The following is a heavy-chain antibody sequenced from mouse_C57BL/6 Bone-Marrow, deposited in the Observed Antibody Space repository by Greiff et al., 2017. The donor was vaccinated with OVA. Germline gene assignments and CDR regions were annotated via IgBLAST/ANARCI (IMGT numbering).Heavy chain of an antibody. CDR3: ARGYYGSPWYCDY. Sequence: EVKLVESGGGLVKPGGSLKLSCAASGFTFSDYGMHWVRQAPEKGLEWVAYISSGSSTIYYADTVKGRFTISRDNAKNTLFLQMTSLSSEDTAMYYCARGYYGSPWYCDYWGQGTTLTVSS. CDR1: GFTFSDYG. J-gene: IGHJ2*01. CDR2: ISSGSSTI. D-gene: IGHD1-1*01. V-gene: IGHV5-17*01.